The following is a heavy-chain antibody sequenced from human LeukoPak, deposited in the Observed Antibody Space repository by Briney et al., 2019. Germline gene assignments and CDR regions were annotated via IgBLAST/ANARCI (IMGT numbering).Heavy chain of an antibody. D-gene: IGHD4-17*01. J-gene: IGHJ5*02. Sequence: GRSLRLSCAASGFTFSSYAMHWVRQAPGKGLEWVAVIWYDGSNKYYADSVKGRFTISRDNSKNTLYLQMNSLRAEDTAVYYCARDNYGDYRYNWFDPWGQGTLVTVSS. CDR1: GFTFSSYA. CDR3: ARDNYGDYRYNWFDP. V-gene: IGHV3-33*08. CDR2: IWYDGSNK.